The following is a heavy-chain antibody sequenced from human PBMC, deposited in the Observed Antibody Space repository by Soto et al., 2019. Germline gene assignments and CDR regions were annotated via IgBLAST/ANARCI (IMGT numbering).Heavy chain of an antibody. CDR2: IKQDGSEK. CDR1: GFTFSSYW. CDR3: ARDSTSARTPLDY. J-gene: IGHJ4*02. V-gene: IGHV3-7*01. D-gene: IGHD2-15*01. Sequence: PVGSLRLSCAASGFTFSSYWMSRVRQAPGKGLEWVANIKQDGSEKYYVDSVKGRFTISRDNAKNSLYLQMNSLRAEDTAVYYCARDSTSARTPLDYWGQGTLVTVSS.